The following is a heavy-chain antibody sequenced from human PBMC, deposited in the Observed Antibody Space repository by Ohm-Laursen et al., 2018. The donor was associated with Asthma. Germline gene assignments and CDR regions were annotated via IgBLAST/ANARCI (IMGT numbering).Heavy chain of an antibody. V-gene: IGHV3-30*18. CDR3: AKDYCSGGSCYFDY. Sequence: SLRLSCAASGFTFSSYGMHWVRQAPGKGLEWVAVISYDGSNKYYADSVKGRFTISRDSSKNTLYLQMNSLRAEDTAVYYCAKDYCSGGSCYFDYWGQGTLVTVSS. J-gene: IGHJ4*02. CDR1: GFTFSSYG. D-gene: IGHD2-15*01. CDR2: ISYDGSNK.